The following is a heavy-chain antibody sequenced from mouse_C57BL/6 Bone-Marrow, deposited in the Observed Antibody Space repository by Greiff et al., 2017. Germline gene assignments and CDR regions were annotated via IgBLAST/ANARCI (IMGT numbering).Heavy chain of an antibody. J-gene: IGHJ4*01. CDR1: GFTFSDYY. V-gene: IGHV5-12*01. Sequence: DVMLVESGGGLVQPGGSLKLSCAASGFTFSDYYMYWVRQTPEKRLEWVAYISNGGGSTYYPDTVKGRFTISRDNAKNTLYLQMSRLKSEDTAMYYCARHEDDYLYAMDYWGQGTSVTVSS. D-gene: IGHD2-4*01. CDR3: ARHEDDYLYAMDY. CDR2: ISNGGGST.